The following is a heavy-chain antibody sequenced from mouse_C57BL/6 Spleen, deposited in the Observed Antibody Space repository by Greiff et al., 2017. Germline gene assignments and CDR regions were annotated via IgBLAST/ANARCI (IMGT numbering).Heavy chain of an antibody. D-gene: IGHD3-1*01. Sequence: QVTLKESGAELVKPGASVKISCKASGYAFSNYWMNWVKQRPGKGLEWIGQIYPGDGDTNYNGKFKGKATLTADKSSSTAYMQLSSLTSEDSAVYFCARGAWYFDVWGTGTTVTVSS. CDR3: ARGAWYFDV. CDR2: IYPGDGDT. V-gene: IGHV1-80*01. CDR1: GYAFSNYW. J-gene: IGHJ1*03.